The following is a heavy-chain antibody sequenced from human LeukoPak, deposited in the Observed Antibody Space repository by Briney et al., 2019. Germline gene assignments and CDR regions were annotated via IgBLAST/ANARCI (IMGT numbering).Heavy chain of an antibody. V-gene: IGHV3-74*01. CDR3: ARDRGSTEFDY. CDR1: GFTFSNHA. D-gene: IGHD1-26*01. Sequence: GGSLRLSCAASGFTFSNHAMSWVRQDPGDGLVWASRINGDGSSTSYADSVKGRFTISRDNAKNTLYLQMNSLRAEDTAVYYCARDRGSTEFDYWGQGTLVTVSS. J-gene: IGHJ4*02. CDR2: INGDGSST.